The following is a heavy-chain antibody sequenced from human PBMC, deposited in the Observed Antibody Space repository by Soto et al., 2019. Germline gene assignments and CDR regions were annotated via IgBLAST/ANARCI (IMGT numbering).Heavy chain of an antibody. J-gene: IGHJ5*02. CDR3: VRLIGMTTATTDRGFDT. Sequence: SETLSLTCTVSGGSISSSSYYWDWLRQPPGKGLEWIGSIYYTGNTYYNPSLRSRITISVDTSKNQFSLKLSSVTAADTAVYYCVRLIGMTTATTDRGFDTWGQATLVT. V-gene: IGHV4-39*01. CDR2: IYYTGNT. CDR1: GGSISSSSYY. D-gene: IGHD4-17*01.